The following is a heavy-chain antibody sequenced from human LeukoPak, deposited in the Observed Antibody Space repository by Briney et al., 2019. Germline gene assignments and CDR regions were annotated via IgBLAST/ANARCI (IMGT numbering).Heavy chain of an antibody. CDR3: ASASDAFDI. CDR1: GYTFTNNY. V-gene: IGHV1-46*01. Sequence: GASVKVSCKASGYTFTNNYFHWVRQAPGQGLEWMGMIYPRDGSTSYAQKFQGRVTMTRDTSTSTVYMELSSLRSEDTAVYYCASASDAFDIWGQGTMVTVSS. CDR2: IYPRDGST. J-gene: IGHJ3*02.